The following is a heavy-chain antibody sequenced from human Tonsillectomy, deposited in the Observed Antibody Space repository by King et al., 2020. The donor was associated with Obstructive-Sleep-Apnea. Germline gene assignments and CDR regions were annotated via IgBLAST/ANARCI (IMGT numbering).Heavy chain of an antibody. D-gene: IGHD3-16*02. CDR3: ARVWPFNDYLWGSYHLDRQSWYLDL. J-gene: IGHJ2*01. CDR1: GYTFTSYD. CDR2: MSPNSGNT. V-gene: IGHV1-8*01. Sequence: QLVQSGAEVKKPGASVKVSCKASGYTFTSYDINWVRQATGQGLEWMGWMSPNSGNTDYAQQFQGRITMTMNTSISTAYMELSSLRSEDTAVYYCARVWPFNDYLWGSYHLDRQSWYLDLWGRGTLVTVSS.